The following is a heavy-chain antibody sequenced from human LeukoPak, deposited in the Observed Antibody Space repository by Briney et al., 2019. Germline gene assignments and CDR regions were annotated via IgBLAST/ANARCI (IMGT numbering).Heavy chain of an antibody. CDR3: AKIRVDMITFGGVIGDAFAM. CDR2: ISDSGGST. V-gene: IGHV3-23*01. D-gene: IGHD3-16*01. Sequence: GGSLRLSCAASGFTFRSYGLSWVRQAPGKGLEWVSVISDSGGSTHYADSVKGRFTISRDNSKNTLYLQMNSLKVEDTAVYYCAKIRVDMITFGGVIGDAFAMWGQGTMVTVSS. CDR1: GFTFRSYG. J-gene: IGHJ3*02.